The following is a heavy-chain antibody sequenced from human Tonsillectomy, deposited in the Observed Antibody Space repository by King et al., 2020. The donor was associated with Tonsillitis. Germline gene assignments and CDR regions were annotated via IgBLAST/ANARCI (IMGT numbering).Heavy chain of an antibody. V-gene: IGHV3-64*01. CDR2: ISSKGGNT. J-gene: IGHJ6*03. CDR1: GFPFSSYA. Sequence: EVQLVESGGGLVQPGGSLRLSCAASGFPFSSYAIHWVRQAPWKGLEYVSAISSKGGNTYYANSVKGRFTISRDNSKNTLYLQMGSLRVEDMAVYYCARAGGSYVPYYYYMDVWGKGTTVTVSS. CDR3: ARAGGSYVPYYYYMDV. D-gene: IGHD1-26*01.